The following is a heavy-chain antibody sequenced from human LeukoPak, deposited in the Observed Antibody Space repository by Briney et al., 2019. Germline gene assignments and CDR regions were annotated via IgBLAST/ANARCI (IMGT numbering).Heavy chain of an antibody. CDR3: ARDPSSSGWYESGYFQH. CDR1: GFKFSSYG. CDR2: ISYDGSNK. Sequence: GGSLRLSCAASGFKFSSYGMHWVRQAPGKGLEWVAVISYDGSNKYYADSVKGRFTISRDNSKNTLYLQMNSLRAEDTAVYYCARDPSSSGWYESGYFQHWGQGTLVTVSS. D-gene: IGHD6-19*01. J-gene: IGHJ1*01. V-gene: IGHV3-30*19.